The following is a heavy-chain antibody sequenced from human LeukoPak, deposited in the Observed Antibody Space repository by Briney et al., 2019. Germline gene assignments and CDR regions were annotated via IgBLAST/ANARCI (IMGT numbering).Heavy chain of an antibody. Sequence: SETLSLTCAVYGGSFSGYYWSWIRQPPGKGLEWIGEINHSEATNYNPSLKGRVTISVDTSKNQFSLKLSSVTAADTAVYSCARAPYGDYTYYAMDVWGQGTTVTVS. CDR3: ARAPYGDYTYYAMDV. J-gene: IGHJ6*02. CDR2: INHSEAT. D-gene: IGHD4-17*01. CDR1: GGSFSGYY. V-gene: IGHV4-34*01.